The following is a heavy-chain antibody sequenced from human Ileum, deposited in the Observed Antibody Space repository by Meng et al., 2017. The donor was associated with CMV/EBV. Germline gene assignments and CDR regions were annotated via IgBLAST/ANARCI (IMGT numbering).Heavy chain of an antibody. D-gene: IGHD2/OR15-2a*01. J-gene: IGHJ4*02. V-gene: IGHV4-39*07. CDR1: GDSISSSTYY. Sequence: SETLSLTCTVSGDSISSSTYYWGWLRQSPGKGLEWIGNLRHTGDTYYNPSLKNRVTMSLHTSKHQFSLTLTSVTAADTAVYYCGRNIKLHYANYWGQGKAVTVSS. CDR3: GRNIKLHYANY. CDR2: LRHTGDT.